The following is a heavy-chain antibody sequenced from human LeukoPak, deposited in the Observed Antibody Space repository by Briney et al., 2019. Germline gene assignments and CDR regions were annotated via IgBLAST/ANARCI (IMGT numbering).Heavy chain of an antibody. D-gene: IGHD6-6*01. CDR1: GFTFSNYA. V-gene: IGHV3-23*01. CDR3: AKDLLYSSSSAVDS. CDR2: ISVSGGST. Sequence: GGSLRLSYAASGFTFSNYAMSWVRQAPGKGLEWVSAISVSGGSTYYADSVKGRFTISRDNSKNTLYLQMDSLRAEDTAVYYCAKDLLYSSSSAVDSWGQGSLVTVSS. J-gene: IGHJ4*02.